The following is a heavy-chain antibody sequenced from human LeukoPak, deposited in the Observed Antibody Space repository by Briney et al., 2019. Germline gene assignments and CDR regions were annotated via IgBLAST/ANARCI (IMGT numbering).Heavy chain of an antibody. J-gene: IGHJ4*02. CDR2: ITSSSSAI. CDR1: GFTFSTYS. Sequence: GGSLRLSCAASGFTFSTYSMNWVRQAPGKGLEWISYITSSSSAIYYTDSVKGRFTVSRDNAKNSLYLQMNSLRAEDTAVYYCARDNRGYDYWGQGTLITVSS. V-gene: IGHV3-48*04. D-gene: IGHD5-12*01. CDR3: ARDNRGYDY.